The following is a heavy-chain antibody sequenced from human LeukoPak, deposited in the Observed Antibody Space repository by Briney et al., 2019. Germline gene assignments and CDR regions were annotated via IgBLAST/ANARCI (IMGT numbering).Heavy chain of an antibody. CDR3: ATSKARGSYDP. CDR2: IRQDGSEK. V-gene: IGHV3-7*01. CDR1: GFTFSSYW. J-gene: IGHJ5*02. Sequence: GGSLRLSCAASGFTFSSYWMSWVRQAPGKGLEWVANIRQDGSEKNHVDSVKGRFTISRDNAKNSLYLQMNSLRAEDTAIYYCATSKARGSYDPWGQGTQVTVSS.